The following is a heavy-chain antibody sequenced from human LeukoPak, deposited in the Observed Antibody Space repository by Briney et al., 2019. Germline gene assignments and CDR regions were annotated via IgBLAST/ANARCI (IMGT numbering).Heavy chain of an antibody. V-gene: IGHV4-39*02. Sequence: SETLSLTCTVSGGSISSSSYYWGWIRQPPGKGLGWIGRIYYSGSTYYNPSLKSRVTISVDTSKNQFSLKLSSVTAADTAVYYCAGESITIFGVALFYYYGMDVWGQGTTVTVSS. D-gene: IGHD3-3*01. J-gene: IGHJ6*02. CDR3: AGESITIFGVALFYYYGMDV. CDR2: IYYSGST. CDR1: GGSISSSSYY.